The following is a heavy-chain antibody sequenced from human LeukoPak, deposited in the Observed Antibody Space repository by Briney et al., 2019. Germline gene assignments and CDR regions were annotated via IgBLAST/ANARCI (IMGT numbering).Heavy chain of an antibody. CDR2: IIPIFGTA. Sequence: ASVKVSCKASGGTFSSYAISWVRQAPGQGLAWMGGIIPIFGTANYAQKFQGRVTITADKSTSTAYMELSSLRSEDTAVYYCTSAEGYCSGGSCSRGAFDIWGQGTMVTASS. CDR1: GGTFSSYA. V-gene: IGHV1-69*06. D-gene: IGHD2-15*01. CDR3: TSAEGYCSGGSCSRGAFDI. J-gene: IGHJ3*02.